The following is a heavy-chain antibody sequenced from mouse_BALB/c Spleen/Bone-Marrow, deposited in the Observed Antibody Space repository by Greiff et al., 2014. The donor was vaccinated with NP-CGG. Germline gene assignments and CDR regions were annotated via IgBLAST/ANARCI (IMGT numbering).Heavy chain of an antibody. CDR1: GYSFTGYY. D-gene: IGHD2-10*02. CDR2: INPYNGGT. J-gene: IGHJ3*01. V-gene: IGHV1S30*01. CDR3: ARQLYGNYAY. Sequence: VQLQQSGPELVKPGPSMKISCKASGYSFTGYYVHWVKQSHGKSLEWIGEINPYNGGTSYNQKFKGKATLTVDTSSSTAFMELHSLTPEDSLVYYCARQLYGNYAYWGQGTLVTVSA.